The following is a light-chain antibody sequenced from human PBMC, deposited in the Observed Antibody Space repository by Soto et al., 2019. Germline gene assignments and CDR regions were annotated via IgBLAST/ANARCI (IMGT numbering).Light chain of an antibody. Sequence: DIQMTQSPSSLSASVGDRLTITCRSSQSISSYLNWYQQKPGKAPKLLIYAASSLQSGVPSKFSGSGSGTDFTLTISSLQPEDFATYYCQQSYSTPRTVGQGTKVDIK. J-gene: IGKJ1*01. V-gene: IGKV1-39*01. CDR3: QQSYSTPRT. CDR2: AAS. CDR1: QSISSY.